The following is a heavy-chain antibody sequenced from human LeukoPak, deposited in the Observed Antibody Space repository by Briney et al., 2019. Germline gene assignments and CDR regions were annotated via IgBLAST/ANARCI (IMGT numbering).Heavy chain of an antibody. Sequence: SETLSLTCAVYGGFFSGYYWSWIRQPPGKGLEWIGEINHSGSTNYNPSLKSRVTISVDTSKNQFSLKLSSVTAADTAVYYCAREGYSGYTGYWGQGTLVTVSS. CDR3: AREGYSGYTGY. D-gene: IGHD5-12*01. CDR1: GGFFSGYY. CDR2: INHSGST. V-gene: IGHV4-34*01. J-gene: IGHJ4*02.